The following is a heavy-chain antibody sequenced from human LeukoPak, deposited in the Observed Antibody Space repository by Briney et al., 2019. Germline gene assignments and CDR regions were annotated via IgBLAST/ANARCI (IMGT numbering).Heavy chain of an antibody. CDR2: IIPIFGTA. Sequence: ASVKVSCKASGGTFSSYAISWVRQAPGQGLEWMGGIIPIFGTANYAQNFQGRVTVTRDTSTSTVYMELSSLRSEDTAIYYCAKIAASDTGEGYWGQGTLVTVSS. V-gene: IGHV1-69*05. CDR1: GGTFSSYA. CDR3: AKIAASDTGEGY. J-gene: IGHJ4*02. D-gene: IGHD6-13*01.